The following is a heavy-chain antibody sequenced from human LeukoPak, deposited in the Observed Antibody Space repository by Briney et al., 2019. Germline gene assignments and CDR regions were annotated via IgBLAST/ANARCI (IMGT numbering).Heavy chain of an antibody. D-gene: IGHD1-26*01. CDR1: GYTFTSFG. V-gene: IGHV1-18*01. CDR2: ISTSTGHT. Sequence: ASVKVSCKASGYTFTSFGIGWVRQAPGQRLEWMGWISTSTGHTNYTHRLQGRVSMTTDTSTNTVYMEMKSLTSDDSAAYYCARRSGTYSDFDFWGRGNLVTVSS. CDR3: ARRSGTYSDFDF. J-gene: IGHJ4*02.